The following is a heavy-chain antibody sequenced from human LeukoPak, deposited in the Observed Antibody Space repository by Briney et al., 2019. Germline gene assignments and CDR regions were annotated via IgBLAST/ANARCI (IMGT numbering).Heavy chain of an antibody. CDR2: ISGRGSTI. CDR3: ARDRIKSGSYYFDY. D-gene: IGHD1-26*01. Sequence: GGSLRLSCAASAFTFSDYSMNWVRQAPGKGLEWVSYISGRGSTIYYADSVKGRFTISRDNAMNSMYLQMNSLRAEDTAVYYCARDRIKSGSYYFDYWGQGTLVTVSS. CDR1: AFTFSDYS. V-gene: IGHV3-48*01. J-gene: IGHJ4*02.